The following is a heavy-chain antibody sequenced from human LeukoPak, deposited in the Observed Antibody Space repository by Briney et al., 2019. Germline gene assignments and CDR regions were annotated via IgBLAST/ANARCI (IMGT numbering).Heavy chain of an antibody. V-gene: IGHV4-59*01. D-gene: IGHD6-13*01. CDR2: IHYRGNP. Sequence: TSETLSLTCTVSDGSISGFYWSWIRQPPGKGLEWIGYIHYRGNPSYNPALKSRATISVDTSKSQFSLKLNSVTAADTAVYYCARMGQQLADYWGQGTLVTVST. CDR3: ARMGQQLADY. J-gene: IGHJ4*02. CDR1: DGSISGFY.